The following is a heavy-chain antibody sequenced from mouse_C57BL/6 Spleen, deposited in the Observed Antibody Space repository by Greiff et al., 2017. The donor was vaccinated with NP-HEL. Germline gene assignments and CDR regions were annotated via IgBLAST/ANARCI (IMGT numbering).Heavy chain of an antibody. V-gene: IGHV5-4*01. CDR1: GFTFSSYA. CDR2: ISDGGSYT. Sequence: DVQLVESGGGLVKPGGSLTLSCAASGFTFSSYAMSWVRQTPEKRLEWVATISDGGSYTYYPDNVKGRFTISRDNAKNNLYLQMSHLKSEDTAMYYCARVYDGYYGAMDYWGKGTSVTVSS. D-gene: IGHD2-3*01. CDR3: ARVYDGYYGAMDY. J-gene: IGHJ4*01.